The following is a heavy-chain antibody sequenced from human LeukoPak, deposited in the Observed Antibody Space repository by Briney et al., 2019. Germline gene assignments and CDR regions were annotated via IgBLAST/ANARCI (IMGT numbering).Heavy chain of an antibody. Sequence: GESLKISCKASGYSFDYYWIAWVRQMPGKGLEWMGIIYPDDSDSTYSPSFQGQVTISADKSINTAYLQWSSLKASNTAIYYCARVGSVTNFGVVSYYFDYWGQGTLVTVSS. V-gene: IGHV5-51*01. D-gene: IGHD3-3*01. J-gene: IGHJ4*02. CDR3: ARVGSVTNFGVVSYYFDY. CDR1: GYSFDYYW. CDR2: IYPDDSDS.